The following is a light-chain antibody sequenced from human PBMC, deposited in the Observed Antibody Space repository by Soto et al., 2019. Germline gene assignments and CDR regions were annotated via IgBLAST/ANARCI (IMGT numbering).Light chain of an antibody. CDR3: CSHAGDNTYV. Sequence: QSVLTQPPSVSAAPGQKVTISCSGSSSNIGGNSVSWYQQLPGTAPKLIIYEVTKRPSEVPDRFSGSKSGNTASLTVSGLQAEDEADYFCCSHAGDNTYVFGTGTKVTVL. CDR1: SSNIGGNS. CDR2: EVT. J-gene: IGLJ1*01. V-gene: IGLV2-8*01.